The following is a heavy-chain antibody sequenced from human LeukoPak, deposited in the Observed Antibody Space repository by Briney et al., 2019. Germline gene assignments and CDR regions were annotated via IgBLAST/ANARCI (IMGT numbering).Heavy chain of an antibody. CDR2: FDPEDGET. CDR3: ATDLPSGSYQD. Sequence: ASVKVSCKASGYTFTGYYMHWVRQAPGKGLEWMGGFDPEDGETIYAQRFQGRVTMTEDTSTDTAYMELSSPRSEDTAVYYCATDLPSGSYQDWGQGTLVTVSS. V-gene: IGHV1-24*01. D-gene: IGHD1-26*01. CDR1: GYTFTGYY. J-gene: IGHJ4*02.